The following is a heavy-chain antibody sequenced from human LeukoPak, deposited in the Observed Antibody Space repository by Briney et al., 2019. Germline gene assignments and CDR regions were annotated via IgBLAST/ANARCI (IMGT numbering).Heavy chain of an antibody. CDR3: ARDYGGSSPFDY. CDR1: GFTFSSYE. Sequence: GGSLRLSCAASGFTFSSYEMHWVRQAPGKGLEWVSYISSSGSDIYYADSVKGRFTIPRDNAKNSLYLLMNSLRAEDTAVYYCARDYGGSSPFDYWGQGTLVTVSS. D-gene: IGHD4-23*01. J-gene: IGHJ4*02. V-gene: IGHV3-48*03. CDR2: ISSSGSDI.